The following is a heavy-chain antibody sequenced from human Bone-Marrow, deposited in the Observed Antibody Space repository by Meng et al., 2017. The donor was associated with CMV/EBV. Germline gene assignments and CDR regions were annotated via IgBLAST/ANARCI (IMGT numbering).Heavy chain of an antibody. D-gene: IGHD3-16*01. J-gene: IGHJ4*02. Sequence: GGSLRLSCAASEFSLFYHWMTWVRQAPGKGLEWVANINEHGTEKYYVDSVKGRFTISRDNAKNSLYLQMNSLRADDTAVYYCARGGLLGGSSYAKYYFDYWGQGTLVTVSS. V-gene: IGHV3-7*01. CDR2: INEHGTEK. CDR1: EFSLFYHW. CDR3: ARGGLLGGSSYAKYYFDY.